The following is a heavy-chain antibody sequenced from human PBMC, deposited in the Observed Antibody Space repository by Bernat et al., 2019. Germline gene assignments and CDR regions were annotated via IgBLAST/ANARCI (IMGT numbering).Heavy chain of an antibody. Sequence: QVQLVESGGGVVQPGRSLRLSCAASGFTFSSYAMHWVRQAPGKGLEWVAVISYDGSNKYYADSVKGRFTISRDNSKNTLYLQMNSLRAEDTAVYYCARAGPYGSGSHFDYWGWEPWSPSPQ. CDR1: GFTFSSYA. V-gene: IGHV3-30-3*01. CDR2: ISYDGSNK. CDR3: ARAGPYGSGSHFDY. J-gene: IGHJ4*02. D-gene: IGHD3-10*01.